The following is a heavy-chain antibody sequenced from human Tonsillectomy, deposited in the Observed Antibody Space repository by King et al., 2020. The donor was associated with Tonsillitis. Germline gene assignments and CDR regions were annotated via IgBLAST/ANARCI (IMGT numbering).Heavy chain of an antibody. CDR3: AREYYYDTQGWDY. CDR2: IWYDGSDK. J-gene: IGHJ4*02. Sequence: HVQLVESGGGVVQPGRSLRLSCAASGFTFSNYGMHWVRQAPGKVLEWVAVIWYDGSDKYYADSVKGRFTISRDNSKNTLYLQMNSLRAEDTAVYYCAREYYYDTQGWDYWGQGTLVTVSS. CDR1: GFTFSNYG. D-gene: IGHD3-22*01. V-gene: IGHV3-33*01.